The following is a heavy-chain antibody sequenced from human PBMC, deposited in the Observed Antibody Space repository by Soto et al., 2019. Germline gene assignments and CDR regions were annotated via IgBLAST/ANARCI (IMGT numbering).Heavy chain of an antibody. Sequence: TSETLSLTCAVYGGSFSGYSWSWIRQPPGKGLEWIGYIYHSGSTYYNPSLKSRVTISVDRSKNQFSLKLSSVTAADTAVYYCARGPPFHWGQGTLVTVSS. V-gene: IGHV4-30-2*01. CDR3: ARGPPFH. CDR1: GGSFSGYS. CDR2: IYHSGST. J-gene: IGHJ4*02. D-gene: IGHD3-16*01.